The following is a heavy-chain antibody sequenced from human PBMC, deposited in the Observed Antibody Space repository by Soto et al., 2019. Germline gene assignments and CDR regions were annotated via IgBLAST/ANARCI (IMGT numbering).Heavy chain of an antibody. J-gene: IGHJ4*02. Sequence: GGSLRLSCAASGFTFSSYAMHWVRQAPGKGLEWVAVISYDGSNKYYADSVKGRFTISRDNSKNTLYLQMNSLRAEDTAVYYCAREEGTMVRGVIITHFDYWGQGTLVTVSS. CDR2: ISYDGSNK. D-gene: IGHD3-10*01. CDR1: GFTFSSYA. V-gene: IGHV3-30-3*01. CDR3: AREEGTMVRGVIITHFDY.